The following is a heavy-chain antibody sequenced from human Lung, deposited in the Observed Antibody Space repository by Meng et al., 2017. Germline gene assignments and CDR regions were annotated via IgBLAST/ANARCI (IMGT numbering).Heavy chain of an antibody. J-gene: IGHJ4*02. CDR3: AKALGWGSSPDY. Sequence: QVQLVQSGADVKKPGASVQVSCKASGYTFTAYYIHWVRQAPGQGLEWMGRINPNSGGTNFAQKFQGRVIMTRDTSISTAYMELSSPGFDDTAVYYCAKALGWGSSPDYWGQGILVTVSS. V-gene: IGHV1-2*06. CDR2: INPNSGGT. CDR1: GYTFTAYY. D-gene: IGHD2-21*01.